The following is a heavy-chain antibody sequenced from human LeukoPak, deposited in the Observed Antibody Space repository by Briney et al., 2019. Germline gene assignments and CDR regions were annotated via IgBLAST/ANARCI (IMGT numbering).Heavy chain of an antibody. CDR2: ISYDGSNK. CDR1: GFTFSSYG. V-gene: IGHV3-30*18. CDR3: AKMHDILTGYFSFDY. D-gene: IGHD3-9*01. Sequence: GGSLRLSCAASGFTFSSYGMHWVRQAPGKGLERVAVISYDGSNKYYADSVKGRFTISRDNSKNTLYLQMNSLRAEDTAVYYCAKMHDILTGYFSFDYWGQGTLVTVSS. J-gene: IGHJ4*02.